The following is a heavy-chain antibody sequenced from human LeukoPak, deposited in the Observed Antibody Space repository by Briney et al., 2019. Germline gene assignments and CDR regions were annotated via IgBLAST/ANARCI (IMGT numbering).Heavy chain of an antibody. CDR2: IIPILGIA. J-gene: IGHJ4*02. V-gene: IGHV1-69*04. CDR3: ATESMDCRGLDY. D-gene: IGHD2-21*01. Sequence: SVKVSCKASGGTFSNAAVSWVRQAPGQGLEWMGRIIPILGIANYAQKFQGRVTMTEDTSTDTAYMELSSLRSEDTAVYYCATESMDCRGLDYWGQGTLVTVSS. CDR1: GGTFSNAA.